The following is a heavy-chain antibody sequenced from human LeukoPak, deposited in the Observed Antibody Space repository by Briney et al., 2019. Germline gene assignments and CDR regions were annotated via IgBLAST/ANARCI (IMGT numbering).Heavy chain of an antibody. V-gene: IGHV1-69*04. J-gene: IGHJ6*02. D-gene: IGHD2-2*02. CDR1: GGTFSSYA. CDR3: ARSGYCSSTSCYTMMIYYYYYGMDV. Sequence: GASVKVSCKASGGTFSSYAISWVRQAPGQGLEWMGRIIPILGIANYAQKFQGRVTMTTDASTSTAYMELRSLRSDDTAVYYCARSGYCSSTSCYTMMIYYYYYGMDVWGQGTTVTVSS. CDR2: IIPILGIA.